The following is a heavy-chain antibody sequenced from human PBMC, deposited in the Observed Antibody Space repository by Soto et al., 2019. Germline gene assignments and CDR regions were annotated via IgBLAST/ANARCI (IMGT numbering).Heavy chain of an antibody. CDR1: GYTFTSYD. CDR2: MNPNSGNT. V-gene: IGHV1-8*01. Sequence: GASVKVSCKASGYTFTSYDINWVRQATGQGLEWMGWMNPNSGNTGYAQKFQGRVTMTRNTSISTAYMELSSLRSEDTAVYYCARGLRVGHYDYIWGSYRYDAFDTWGQGTMVTVSS. J-gene: IGHJ3*02. D-gene: IGHD3-16*02. CDR3: ARGLRVGHYDYIWGSYRYDAFDT.